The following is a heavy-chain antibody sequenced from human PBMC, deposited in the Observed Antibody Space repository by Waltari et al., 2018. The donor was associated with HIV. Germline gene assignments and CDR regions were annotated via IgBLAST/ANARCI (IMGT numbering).Heavy chain of an antibody. CDR1: GFSVSNKC. CDR2: IYSGGST. Sequence: EVQLVETGGGLILPGGSLSLSCAASGFSVSNKCISWVRQAPGKGLEWVSVIYSGGSTFYADSVRGRFTMSRDTSKNMVYLQMNSLRVEDTAVYYCAREGYTRSSGRGNWFDSWGQGTLVTVSS. CDR3: AREGYTRSSGRGNWFDS. D-gene: IGHD6-6*01. V-gene: IGHV3-53*02. J-gene: IGHJ5*01.